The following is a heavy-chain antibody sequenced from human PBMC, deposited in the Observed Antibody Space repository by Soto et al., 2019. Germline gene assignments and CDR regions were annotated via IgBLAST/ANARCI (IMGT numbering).Heavy chain of an antibody. J-gene: IGHJ4*02. D-gene: IGHD1-26*01. V-gene: IGHV1-18*01. CDR2: ISTYNGDR. Sequence: QVILVQSGAEVKKPGASVKVACKASGYTFTNYGISWVRQAPGQGLEWLGWISTYNGDRDFAQKVQGRVTMTTDTSTTTAYRELRSLRSNDTAVYYCARSRAGGTWEQYPSFYFDYWGQGALVTVSS. CDR1: GYTFTNYG. CDR3: ARSRAGGTWEQYPSFYFDY.